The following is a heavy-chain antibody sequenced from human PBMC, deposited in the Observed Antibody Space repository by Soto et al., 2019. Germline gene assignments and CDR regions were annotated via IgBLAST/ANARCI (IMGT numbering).Heavy chain of an antibody. D-gene: IGHD6-13*01. J-gene: IGHJ4*01. Sequence: ASVKVSCKASGYTFTSYGISWVRQAPGQGLEWMGWISAYNGNTNYAQKLQGRVTMTTDTSTSTAYMELRSLRSDDTAVYYCARAPYGIAAAGHFDYWGQGTLVTVSS. CDR3: ARAPYGIAAAGHFDY. V-gene: IGHV1-18*01. CDR1: GYTFTSYG. CDR2: ISAYNGNT.